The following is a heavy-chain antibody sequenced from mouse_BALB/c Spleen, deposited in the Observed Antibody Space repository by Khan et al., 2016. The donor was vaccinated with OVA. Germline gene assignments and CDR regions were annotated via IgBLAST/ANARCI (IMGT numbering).Heavy chain of an antibody. CDR1: GYTFTSYW. CDR3: ARGYFGNYEVVY. D-gene: IGHD2-1*01. CDR2: IFPGTGTT. Sequence: QIQLVQSGAELVKPGASVKLSCKTSGYTFTSYWIQWVKQWPGQGLGWIGQIFPGTGTTYYTENFKGKATLTVDTSSSSAYLQLTSLTSEDSAVYDCARGYFGNYEVVYWGQGTLVTVSP. V-gene: IGHV1S132*01. J-gene: IGHJ3*01.